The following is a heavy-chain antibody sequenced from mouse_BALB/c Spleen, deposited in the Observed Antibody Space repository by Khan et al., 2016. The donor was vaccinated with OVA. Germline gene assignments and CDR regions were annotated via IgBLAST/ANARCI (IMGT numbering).Heavy chain of an antibody. CDR1: GYSITSDYA. Sequence: EVQLQESGPGLVKPSQSLSLTCTVTGYSITSDYAWNWIRQFPGNKLEWMGYISYSGSTSYNPSLKSRIPITRDISKHQFLLQLHSVTTNDTATDSCTVYAENGYFDDWGTDTTVTVSP. CDR3: TVYAENGYFDD. D-gene: IGHD1-1*01. CDR2: ISYSGST. J-gene: IGHJ1*03. V-gene: IGHV3-2*02.